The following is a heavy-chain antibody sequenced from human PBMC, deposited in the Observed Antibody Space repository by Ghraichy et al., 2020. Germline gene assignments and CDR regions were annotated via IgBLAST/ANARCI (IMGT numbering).Heavy chain of an antibody. CDR2: MNPNSGNT. CDR1: GYTFTSYD. D-gene: IGHD2-15*01. CDR3: ARVPSRPYCSGGSCHPSS. V-gene: IGHV1-8*01. Sequence: ASVKVSCKASGYTFTSYDINWVRQATGQGLEWMGWMNPNSGNTGYAQKFQGRVTMTRNTSISTAYMELSSLRSEDTAVYYCARVPSRPYCSGGSCHPSSWGQGTLVTVSS. J-gene: IGHJ5*02.